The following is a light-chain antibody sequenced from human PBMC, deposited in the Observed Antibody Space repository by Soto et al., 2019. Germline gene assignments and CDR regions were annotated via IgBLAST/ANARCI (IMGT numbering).Light chain of an antibody. V-gene: IGKV1-5*03. Sequence: DIEMTQSPSTLSASVGDRVTITCRASQSISSWLAWYQQKPGKAPNLLIYKASSVQSAVPSRFSGSGSGTDFTLTISGLQPDDFATYYCQQYSSSPYTCGQGTKLEI. CDR2: KAS. CDR1: QSISSW. CDR3: QQYSSSPYT. J-gene: IGKJ2*01.